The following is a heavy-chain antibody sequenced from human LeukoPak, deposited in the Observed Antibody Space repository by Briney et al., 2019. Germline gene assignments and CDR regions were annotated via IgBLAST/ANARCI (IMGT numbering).Heavy chain of an antibody. J-gene: IGHJ4*02. CDR2: FSRSGPDT. CDR3: AKGSLGSWYYFDY. Sequence: GGSLRLSCAASGFTFGSSAMSRVRQAPGKGPEWVSTFSRSGPDTYYADSVKGQFTIFRDNSKNTLYLQMNSLRAEDTAVYYCAKGSLGSWYYFDYWGQGTLVTVSS. CDR1: GFTFGSSA. D-gene: IGHD6-13*01. V-gene: IGHV3-23*01.